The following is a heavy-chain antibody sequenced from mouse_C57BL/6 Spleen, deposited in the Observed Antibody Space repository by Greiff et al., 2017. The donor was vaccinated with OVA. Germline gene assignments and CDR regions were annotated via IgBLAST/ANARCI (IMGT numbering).Heavy chain of an antibody. Sequence: QVQLQQPGAELVRPGSSVKLSCKASGYTFTSYWMDWVKQRPGQGLEWIGNIYPSDSETHYNQKFKDKATLTVDKSSSTAYMQLSSLTFEDSAVYYCARSTVVAPYFDVWGTGTTVTVSS. J-gene: IGHJ1*03. CDR2: IYPSDSET. CDR3: ARSTVVAPYFDV. D-gene: IGHD1-1*01. V-gene: IGHV1-61*01. CDR1: GYTFTSYW.